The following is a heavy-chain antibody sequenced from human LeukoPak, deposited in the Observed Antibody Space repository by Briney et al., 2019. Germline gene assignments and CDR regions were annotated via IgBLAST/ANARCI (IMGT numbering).Heavy chain of an antibody. CDR2: MNPNSGNT. Sequence: ASVKVSCKASGYTFTSYDINWVRQATGQGLEWMGWMNPNSGNTGYAQKFQGRVTITRNTSISTAYMELSSLRSEDTAVYYCARGREVVTPLVYYYYYMDVWGKGTTVTVSS. D-gene: IGHD4-23*01. J-gene: IGHJ6*03. CDR3: ARGREVVTPLVYYYYYMDV. CDR1: GYTFTSYD. V-gene: IGHV1-8*03.